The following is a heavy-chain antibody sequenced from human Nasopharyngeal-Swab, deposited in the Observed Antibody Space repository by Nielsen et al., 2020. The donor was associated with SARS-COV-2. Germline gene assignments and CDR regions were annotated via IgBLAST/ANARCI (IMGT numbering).Heavy chain of an antibody. J-gene: IGHJ4*02. CDR2: IYYSGNT. CDR1: GGSISSSSYY. CDR3: ARLRWFGEMGDY. V-gene: IGHV4-39*01. Sequence: ESLKISCTVSGGSISSSSYYWGWIRQPPGKGLEWIGSIYYSGNTYYNPSLKSRLTVSVDTSKNQFSLKLSSVTAADTAVYYCARLRWFGEMGDYWGQGTLVTVSS. D-gene: IGHD3-10*01.